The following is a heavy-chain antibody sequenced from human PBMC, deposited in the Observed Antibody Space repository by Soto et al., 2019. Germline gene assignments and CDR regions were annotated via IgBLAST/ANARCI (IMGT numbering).Heavy chain of an antibody. D-gene: IGHD2-8*01. CDR2: ISSDGSDK. V-gene: IGHV3-30*04. J-gene: IGHJ4*02. CDR3: ARGTDCPTIRCRQVGPDY. CDR1: GFTFRNYA. Sequence: PGGSLRLSCATSGFTFRNYAMHWVRQAPGKGLEWVAVISSDGSDKFYADSVRGRSTISRDNSRDTLYVQMNSLTIEDTAVYFCARGTDCPTIRCRQVGPDYWGQGTQVTVSS.